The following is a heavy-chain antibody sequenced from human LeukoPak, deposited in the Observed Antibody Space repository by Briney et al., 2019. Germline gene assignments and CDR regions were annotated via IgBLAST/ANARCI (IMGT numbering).Heavy chain of an antibody. D-gene: IGHD4-17*01. Sequence: GASVKVSCKASGYTFTSYAMHWVRQAPGQRLERMGWINAGNGNTKYSQKFQGRVTITRDTSASTAYMELSSLRSEDTAVYYCARVDYGDYPADYWGQGTLVTVSS. CDR2: INAGNGNT. V-gene: IGHV1-3*01. CDR3: ARVDYGDYPADY. CDR1: GYTFTSYA. J-gene: IGHJ4*02.